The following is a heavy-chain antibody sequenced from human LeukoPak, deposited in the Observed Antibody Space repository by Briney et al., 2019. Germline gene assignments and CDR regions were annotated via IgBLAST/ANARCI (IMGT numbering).Heavy chain of an antibody. D-gene: IGHD5-18*01. Sequence: PGRSLRLSCAASGFTFSSFAMHWVRQAPGKGLEWVAVISYDGRDKYYADSVKGRFTISRDNSKNMLFLQMNSLRLEDTAVYYCATYSYGYTPSSPFDYWGQGTLVTVSS. CDR2: ISYDGRDK. CDR3: ATYSYGYTPSSPFDY. V-gene: IGHV3-30*04. J-gene: IGHJ4*02. CDR1: GFTFSSFA.